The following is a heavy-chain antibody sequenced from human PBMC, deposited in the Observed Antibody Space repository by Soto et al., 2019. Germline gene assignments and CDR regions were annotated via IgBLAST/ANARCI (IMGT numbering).Heavy chain of an antibody. CDR2: MNTNSGNT. D-gene: IGHD1-1*01. CDR3: ARERTGTTSMDV. CDR1: GYTFTSYD. V-gene: IGHV1-8*01. J-gene: IGHJ6*02. Sequence: QVQLVQSGAEVKKPGASVKVSCKASGYTFTSYDINWVRQATGQGLEWMGWMNTNSGNTGYAQKFRGRVTMTRNTSRSTAYMELSSLRSEDTAVYYCARERTGTTSMDVWGQGTTVTVSS.